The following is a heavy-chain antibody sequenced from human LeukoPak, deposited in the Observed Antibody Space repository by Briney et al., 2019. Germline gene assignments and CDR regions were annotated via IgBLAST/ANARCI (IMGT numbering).Heavy chain of an antibody. CDR1: GFTFSSYA. D-gene: IGHD6-13*01. CDR2: ISYDGSNK. J-gene: IGHJ4*02. CDR3: ARERAAAGIDY. V-gene: IGHV3-30-3*01. Sequence: PGGSLRLSCAASGFTFSSYAMHWVRQAPGKGLEWVAVISYDGSNKYYADSVKGRFTISRDNSKNTLYLQMNSLRAEDTAVYYCARERAAAGIDYWGQGTLVTVSS.